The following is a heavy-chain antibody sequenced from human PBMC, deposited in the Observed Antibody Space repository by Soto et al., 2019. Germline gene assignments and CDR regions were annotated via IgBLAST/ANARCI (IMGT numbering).Heavy chain of an antibody. D-gene: IGHD3-10*01. CDR1: GFTFSSYD. V-gene: IGHV3-13*04. Sequence: GGSLRLSCAASGFTFSSYDMHWVRQATGKGLEWVSAIGIAGDTYYPGSVKGRFTISRENAKNSLYLQMNSLRAGDTAVYYCERGLYDSGSYLARGMDVWGQGTTVTVSS. CDR2: IGIAGDT. J-gene: IGHJ6*02. CDR3: ERGLYDSGSYLARGMDV.